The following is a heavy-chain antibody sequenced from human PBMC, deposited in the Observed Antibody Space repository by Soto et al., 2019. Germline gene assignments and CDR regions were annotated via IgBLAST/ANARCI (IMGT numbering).Heavy chain of an antibody. CDR3: ASHDYGDVQDGFDI. Sequence: ASVKVSCKASGYTLTSYGISWVRQAPGQGLEWMGWISAYNGNTNYAQKLQGRVTMTTDTSTSTAYMELRSLRSDDTAVYYCASHDYGDVQDGFDIWGQGTMVTVSS. V-gene: IGHV1-18*01. J-gene: IGHJ3*02. D-gene: IGHD4-17*01. CDR1: GYTLTSYG. CDR2: ISAYNGNT.